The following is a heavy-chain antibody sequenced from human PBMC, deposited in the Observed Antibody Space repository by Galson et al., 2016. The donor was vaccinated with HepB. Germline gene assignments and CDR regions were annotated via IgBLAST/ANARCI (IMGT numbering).Heavy chain of an antibody. CDR1: GGPVYSSSW. V-gene: IGHV4-4*02. D-gene: IGHD1-14*01. Sequence: SETLSLTCAVSGGPVYSSSWWTWVRQAPGKGLEWIGEVYQSGSTNYNPSLKSRVTISVDTSDNRFYLKVASVTAADTGVYYCASNRGLGPGKYYGMDVWGQGTTVIVSS. J-gene: IGHJ6*02. CDR3: ASNRGLGPGKYYGMDV. CDR2: VYQSGST.